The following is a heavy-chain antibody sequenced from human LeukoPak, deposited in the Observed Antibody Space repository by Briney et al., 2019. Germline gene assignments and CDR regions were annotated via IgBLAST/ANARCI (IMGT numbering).Heavy chain of an antibody. V-gene: IGHV4-34*01. CDR2: INHSGST. CDR1: GGSFSGYY. Sequence: SETLSLTCAVYGGSFSGYYWSWIRQPPGKGLEWIGEINHSGSTNYNPSLKSRVTISVDTSKNQFSLKLSSVTAADTAVYYCARAKRGSLYDSSGYIDYWGQGTLVTVSS. D-gene: IGHD3-22*01. J-gene: IGHJ4*02. CDR3: ARAKRGSLYDSSGYIDY.